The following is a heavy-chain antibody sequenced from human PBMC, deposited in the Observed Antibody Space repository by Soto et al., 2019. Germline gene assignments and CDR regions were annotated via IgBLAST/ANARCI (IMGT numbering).Heavy chain of an antibody. J-gene: IGHJ4*02. CDR2: ISSSSSPI. CDR3: AKWAVGFDY. Sequence: GGSLRLSCAAAGFTFSSNDMNWVRQAPGKGLEWVSYISSSSSPIYYADSVRGRFTISRDNSKNTLYLQMNSLRAEDTAIYYCAKWAVGFDYWGQGTLVTVSS. V-gene: IGHV3-48*01. CDR1: GFTFSSND. D-gene: IGHD2-8*01.